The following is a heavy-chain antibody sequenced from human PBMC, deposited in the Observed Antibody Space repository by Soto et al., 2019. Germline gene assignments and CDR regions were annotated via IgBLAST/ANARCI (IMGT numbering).Heavy chain of an antibody. CDR1: GGSISSSNW. V-gene: IGHV4-4*02. J-gene: IGHJ4*02. D-gene: IGHD3-10*01. CDR2: IYHSGST. Sequence: QVQLQESGPGLVKPSGTLSLTCAVSGGSISSSNWWSCVLQPPGKGLEWIGEIYHSGSTNYNPSLKSRVTISVDKSKNQFSLKLSSVTAADTAVYYCAREGNYGSGSQSPFDYWGQGTLVTVSS. CDR3: AREGNYGSGSQSPFDY.